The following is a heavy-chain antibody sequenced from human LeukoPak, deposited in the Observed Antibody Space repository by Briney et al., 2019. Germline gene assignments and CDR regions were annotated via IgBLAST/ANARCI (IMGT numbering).Heavy chain of an antibody. CDR3: ARSQARTDFDY. CDR2: IYYSGST. Sequence: WIWYIYYSGSTNYNPSLKSRVTISIDTSKNQFSLKLSSVTAADTAVYYCARSQARTDFDYWGQGTLVTVSS. J-gene: IGHJ4*02. V-gene: IGHV4-59*01.